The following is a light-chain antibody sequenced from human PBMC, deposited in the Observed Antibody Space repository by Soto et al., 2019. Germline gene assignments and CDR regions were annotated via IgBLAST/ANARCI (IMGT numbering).Light chain of an antibody. V-gene: IGLV2-23*02. CDR2: KVS. Sequence: QSALTQPASVSGSPGQSITISCTGTSSDIGRYHLVSWYQHHSGKAPKLIIYKVSQWPSGVSDRFSASKSGSTASLTISGLQAEDEADYYCCSYAGSNWGYVFGTGTKVTVL. J-gene: IGLJ1*01. CDR3: CSYAGSNWGYV. CDR1: SSDIGRYHL.